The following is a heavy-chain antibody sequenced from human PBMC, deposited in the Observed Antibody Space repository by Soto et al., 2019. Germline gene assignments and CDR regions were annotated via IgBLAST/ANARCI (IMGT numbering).Heavy chain of an antibody. CDR3: ARESEDLTSNFDY. V-gene: IGHV3-21*01. Sequence: GESLKISCAASGFTFTRYSMNWVRQAPGKGLDWVSSISSTTNYIYYGDSMKGRFTISXXXXKXXXYXEXXXLXAXDTAVYYCARESEDLTSNFDYRGQGTLVTVSS. CDR2: ISSTTNYI. CDR1: GFTFTRYS. J-gene: IGHJ4*02.